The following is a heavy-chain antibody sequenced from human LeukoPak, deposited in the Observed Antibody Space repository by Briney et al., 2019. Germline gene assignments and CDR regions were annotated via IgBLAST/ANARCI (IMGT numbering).Heavy chain of an antibody. V-gene: IGHV4-39*06. Sequence: SETLSLTCTVSGGSISSSSYYWGWIRQPPGKGLEWIGSIYYSGSTYYNPSLKSRVTTSVDTSKNQFPLKLSSVTAADTAVYYCAGVKYGDYVSSYYYYYMDVWAKGPRSPSP. CDR2: IYYSGST. D-gene: IGHD4-17*01. CDR1: GGSISSSSYY. J-gene: IGHJ6*03. CDR3: AGVKYGDYVSSYYYYYMDV.